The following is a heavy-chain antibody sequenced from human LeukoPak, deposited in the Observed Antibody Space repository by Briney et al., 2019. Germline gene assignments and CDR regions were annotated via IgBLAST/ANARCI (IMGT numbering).Heavy chain of an antibody. J-gene: IGHJ4*02. CDR1: GYTFTSYG. V-gene: IGHV1-18*01. D-gene: IGHD3-22*01. Sequence: ASVKVSCKASGYTFTSYGISWVRQAPGQGLEWMGWISAYNGNTNYAQKLQGRVTMTTDTSTSTAYMELRSLRSDDTAVYYCAKNNYYDSSGYYYAGYYFDYWGQGTLVTVSS. CDR3: AKNNYYDSSGYYYAGYYFDY. CDR2: ISAYNGNT.